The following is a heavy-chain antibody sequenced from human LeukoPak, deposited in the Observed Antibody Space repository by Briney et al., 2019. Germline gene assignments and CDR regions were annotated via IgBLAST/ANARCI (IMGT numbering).Heavy chain of an antibody. Sequence: ASVKVSCKVSGYTLTELSMHWARQAPGKGLEWMGGFDPEDGETIYAQKLQGRVTMTEDTSTDTASMELSSLRSEDTAVYDGATGVDTAMFPFDYWGQGTLVTVSS. CDR3: ATGVDTAMFPFDY. V-gene: IGHV1-24*01. CDR1: GYTLTELS. D-gene: IGHD5-18*01. CDR2: FDPEDGET. J-gene: IGHJ4*02.